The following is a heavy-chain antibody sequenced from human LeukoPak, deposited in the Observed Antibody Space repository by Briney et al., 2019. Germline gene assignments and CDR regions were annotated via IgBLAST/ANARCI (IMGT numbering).Heavy chain of an antibody. CDR1: GFTFASSA. J-gene: IGHJ5*02. Sequence: SVKVSCKASGFTFASSAVQWVRQARGQRLEWIGWIVVGSANTNFAQKFQERVTITRDMSTGTAYMELSSLRSEDTAVYYCAAFDAGDCGGDCPYFSFPWGQGTLVTVSS. D-gene: IGHD2-21*02. CDR3: AAFDAGDCGGDCPYFSFP. CDR2: IVVGSANT. V-gene: IGHV1-58*01.